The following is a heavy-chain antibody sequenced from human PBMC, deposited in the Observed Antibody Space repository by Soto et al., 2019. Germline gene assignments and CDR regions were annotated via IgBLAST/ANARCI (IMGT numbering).Heavy chain of an antibody. CDR2: IRSKANSYAT. CDR3: TRAELLWFGELMDI. J-gene: IGHJ3*02. CDR1: GFTFSGSA. D-gene: IGHD3-10*01. Sequence: GGSLRLSCAASGFTFSGSAMHWVRQASGKGLEWVGRIRSKANSYATAYAASVKGRFTISRDDSKNTAYLQMNSLKTEDTAVYYCTRAELLWFGELMDIWGQGTMVTVSS. V-gene: IGHV3-73*01.